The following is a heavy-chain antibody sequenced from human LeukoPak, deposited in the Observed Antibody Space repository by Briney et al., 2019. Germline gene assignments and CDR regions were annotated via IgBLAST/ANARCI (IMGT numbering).Heavy chain of an antibody. J-gene: IGHJ6*03. CDR2: IYYSGNT. CDR1: GGSVSSGGYY. D-gene: IGHD2-8*02. Sequence: SETLSLTCTVSGGSVSSGGYYWSWIRQHPGKRLEWIGYIYYSGNTCYNPSLESRLTISLDTSTNQFSLKLGSVTAADTAVYYCATTGYYYYVDVWGKGTTVTVSS. V-gene: IGHV4-31*03. CDR3: ATTGYYYYVDV.